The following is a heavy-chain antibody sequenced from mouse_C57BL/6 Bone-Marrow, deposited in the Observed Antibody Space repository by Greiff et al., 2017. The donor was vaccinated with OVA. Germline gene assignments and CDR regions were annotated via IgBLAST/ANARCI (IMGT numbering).Heavy chain of an antibody. J-gene: IGHJ2*01. Sequence: VQGVESGAELARPGASVKLSCKASGYTFTSYGISWVKQRTGQGLEWIGEIYPRSGNTYYNEKFKGKATLTSDKSSSTAYMELRSLTSEDSAVYFCAGVRLPFDYWGQGTTLTVSS. CDR3: AGVRLPFDY. CDR2: IYPRSGNT. D-gene: IGHD3-2*02. CDR1: GYTFTSYG. V-gene: IGHV1-81*01.